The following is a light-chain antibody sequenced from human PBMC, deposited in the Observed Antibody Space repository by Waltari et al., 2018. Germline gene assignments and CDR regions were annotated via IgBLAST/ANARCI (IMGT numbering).Light chain of an antibody. CDR1: QSVIRA. Sequence: EVVLTQSPGTLSLSPGERATLSCRASQSVIRALAWYQQKPGQAPRLLIYGASIRATGIPDRFSGSGSGTDFSLTISRLEPADSAMYYCQHYVRLPATFGQGTKVEIK. J-gene: IGKJ1*01. CDR2: GAS. CDR3: QHYVRLPAT. V-gene: IGKV3-20*01.